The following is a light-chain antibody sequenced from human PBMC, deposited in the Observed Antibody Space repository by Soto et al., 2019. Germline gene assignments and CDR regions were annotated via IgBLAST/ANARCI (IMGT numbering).Light chain of an antibody. J-gene: IGLJ1*01. CDR3: SSYTSSSTYV. Sequence: QSALTQPASVSASPGQSITISCTGTSSDVGGYNYVSWYQQYPGKAPKVMIYDVSNRSSGVSNRFSGSKSGNTASLTISGLQAEDEADYYCSSYTSSSTYVFGSGTKVTVL. CDR1: SSDVGGYNY. V-gene: IGLV2-14*01. CDR2: DVS.